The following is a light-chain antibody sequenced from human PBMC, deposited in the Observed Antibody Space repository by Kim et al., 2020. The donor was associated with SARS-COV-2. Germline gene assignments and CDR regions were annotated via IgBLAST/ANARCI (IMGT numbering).Light chain of an antibody. CDR1: SSDVGGYNY. Sequence: GQSVTISCTGTSSDVGGYNYVSWYQQHPGKAPKLMIYEVSKRPSGVPDPFSGSKSGNTASLTVSGLQAEDEADYYCSSYAGSNNLVFGGGTQLTVL. V-gene: IGLV2-8*01. CDR2: EVS. J-gene: IGLJ2*01. CDR3: SSYAGSNNLV.